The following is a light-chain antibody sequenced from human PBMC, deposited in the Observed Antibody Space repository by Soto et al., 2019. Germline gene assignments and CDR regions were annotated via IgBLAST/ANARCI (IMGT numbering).Light chain of an antibody. V-gene: IGLV2-14*01. CDR3: SSYTSSNTVV. CDR1: SSDVGGYNY. CDR2: EVT. J-gene: IGLJ2*01. Sequence: QSVLTQPASVSGSPGQSITISCTGTSSDVGGYNYVSWYQQHPGKAPKLMIYEVTNRPSGVSNRFSGSKSGNTASLTISGLPAEDEADYYCSSYTSSNTVVFGGGTKVTVL.